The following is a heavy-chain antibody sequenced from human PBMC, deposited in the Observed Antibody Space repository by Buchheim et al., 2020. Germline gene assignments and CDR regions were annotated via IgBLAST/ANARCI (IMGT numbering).Heavy chain of an antibody. CDR1: GLTFSSFG. V-gene: IGHV3-33*01. Sequence: QVQRVESGGGVVQPGRSLRLSCAASGLTFSSFGMHWVRQAPGKGLEWVAVIWYDGSNKYYADSVKGRFTISRDNSKNTLYLQMNSLRAEDTAVYYCATGGGTQYFDYWGQGTL. J-gene: IGHJ4*02. CDR2: IWYDGSNK. CDR3: ATGGGTQYFDY. D-gene: IGHD3-16*01.